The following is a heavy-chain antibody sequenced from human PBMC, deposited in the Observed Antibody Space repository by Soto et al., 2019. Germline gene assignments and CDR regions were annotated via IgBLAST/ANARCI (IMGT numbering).Heavy chain of an antibody. CDR3: ARGTTVTTPNYFDMNV. V-gene: IGHV3-30-3*01. D-gene: IGHD4-4*01. Sequence: QVQLVESGGGVVQPGTSLRLSCAAYGFTFSNYAIHWVRQAPGKGLEWVAVISDDGSKKFYADSVKGRFTISRDSSKNTVYLQINSLRLEDSAVYYCARGTTVTTPNYFDMNVWGQGTTVTVSS. J-gene: IGHJ6*02. CDR2: ISDDGSKK. CDR1: GFTFSNYA.